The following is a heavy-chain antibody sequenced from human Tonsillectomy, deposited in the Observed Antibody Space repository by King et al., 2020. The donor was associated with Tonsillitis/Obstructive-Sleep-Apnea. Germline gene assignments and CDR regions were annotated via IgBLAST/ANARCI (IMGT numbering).Heavy chain of an antibody. J-gene: IGHJ2*01. D-gene: IGHD2-8*01. CDR2: IYSGGSH. CDR1: GFTGSSNF. CDR3: ARIEKTNRYFDL. V-gene: IGHV3-66*01. Sequence: VQLVESGGGLVQPGGSLRLSWGASGFTGSSNFMSLVRQAPGKGVGWVSGIYSGGSHYYADSVKGRFTISRDNSKNTLYLQMNSLRAEDTAVYYCARIEKTNRYFDLWGRGTLVTVSS.